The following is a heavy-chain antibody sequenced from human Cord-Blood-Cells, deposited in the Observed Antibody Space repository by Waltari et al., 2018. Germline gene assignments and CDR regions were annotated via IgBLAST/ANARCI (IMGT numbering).Heavy chain of an antibody. Sequence: EVQLVQSGAEVKKPGESLKISCTGSGYSFTSYWIGWVRQMPGHGLEWMGLIYPGDSDTRYSPSFQGQVTISADKSISTAYLQWSSLKASDTAMYYCARRSYYDFWSGYRGAFDIWGQGTMVTVSS. CDR2: IYPGDSDT. V-gene: IGHV5-51*03. J-gene: IGHJ3*02. CDR3: ARRSYYDFWSGYRGAFDI. CDR1: GYSFTSYW. D-gene: IGHD3-3*01.